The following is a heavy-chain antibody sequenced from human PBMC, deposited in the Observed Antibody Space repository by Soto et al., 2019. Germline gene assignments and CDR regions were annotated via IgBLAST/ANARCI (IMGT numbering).Heavy chain of an antibody. D-gene: IGHD2-2*01. J-gene: IGHJ6*02. CDR1: GYTFTSYA. Sequence: GASVKVSCKASGYTFTSYAMHWVRQAPGQRLEWMGWINAGNGNTKYSQKFQGRATITRDTSASTAYMELSSLRSEDTAVYYCARAGEYCSSTSCHLVIQNQYYYYGLDLWGQGTTVTVSS. CDR3: ARAGEYCSSTSCHLVIQNQYYYYGLDL. CDR2: INAGNGNT. V-gene: IGHV1-3*01.